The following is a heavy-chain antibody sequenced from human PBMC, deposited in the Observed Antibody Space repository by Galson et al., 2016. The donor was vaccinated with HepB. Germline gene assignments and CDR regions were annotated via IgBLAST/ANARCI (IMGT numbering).Heavy chain of an antibody. D-gene: IGHD2-2*01. CDR1: RFTFSNYA. J-gene: IGHJ6*02. Sequence: SLRLSCAASRFTFSNYAMTWVRQAPGKGLEWVSAVSGSGGSTYYADSVKGRFTISRDNSKNTLYLQMNSLRAEDTAVYYCAKGIPAALHSLGYYYYDLDVWGQGTTVTVSS. V-gene: IGHV3-23*01. CDR2: VSGSGGST. CDR3: AKGIPAALHSLGYYYYDLDV.